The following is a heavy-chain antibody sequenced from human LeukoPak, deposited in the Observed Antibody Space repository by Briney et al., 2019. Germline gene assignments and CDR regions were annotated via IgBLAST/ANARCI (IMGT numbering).Heavy chain of an antibody. CDR2: INPNSGGT. J-gene: IGHJ2*01. D-gene: IGHD4-11*01. CDR1: GYTFTGYY. V-gene: IGHV1-2*02. Sequence: ASVKVSCKASGYTFTGYYMHWVRQAPGQGLEWMGWINPNSGGTNYAQKFQGRVTMTRNTSISTAYMELSSLRSEDTAVYYCARDRAYSNFEGWYFDLWGRGTLVTVSS. CDR3: ARDRAYSNFEGWYFDL.